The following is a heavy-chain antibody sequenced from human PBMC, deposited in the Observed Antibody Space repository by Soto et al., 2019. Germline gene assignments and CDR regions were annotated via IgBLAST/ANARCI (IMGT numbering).Heavy chain of an antibody. D-gene: IGHD3-9*01. Sequence: QVQLVESGGGVVQPGGSLRLSCSGSGFIFSGYGMHWVRQPPGKGREWVAVISYDGRRKYYEDSVKGRFTVSRDNSQNTVYLEMNSLRVEDSAIYYCAKDILRDQLDWGMDVWGQGTTVTVSS. V-gene: IGHV3-30*18. CDR1: GFIFSGYG. CDR2: ISYDGRRK. CDR3: AKDILRDQLDWGMDV. J-gene: IGHJ6*02.